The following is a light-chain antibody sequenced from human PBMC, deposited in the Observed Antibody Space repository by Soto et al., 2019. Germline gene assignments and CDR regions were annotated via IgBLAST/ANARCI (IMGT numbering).Light chain of an antibody. CDR3: QHRNSWPLS. J-gene: IGKJ4*01. CDR1: QTISTY. CDR2: DAS. Sequence: EIVLTQSPATLSLSPGERATLSCRASQTISTYLAWYQHKPGQVPMLLIYDASKRATGIPARFSGSGSGTDFTLTISSLDREDFAVYYCQHRNSWPLSFGGGTKVEI. V-gene: IGKV3-11*01.